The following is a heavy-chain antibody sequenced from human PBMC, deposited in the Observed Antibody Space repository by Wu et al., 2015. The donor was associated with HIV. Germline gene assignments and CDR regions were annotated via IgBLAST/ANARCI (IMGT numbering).Heavy chain of an antibody. CDR3: ARESVLRYFDWLPGSGAFDI. D-gene: IGHD3-9*01. J-gene: IGHJ3*02. Sequence: QVQLVQSGAEVKKPGSSVKVSCKASGGTFSSYAISWVRQAPGQGLEWMGGIIPIFGTANYAQKFQGRVTITTDESTSTAYMELSSLRSEDTAVYYCARESVLRYFDWLPGSGAFDIWGQGTMVTVSS. CDR2: IIPIFGTA. CDR1: GGTFSSYA. V-gene: IGHV1-69*05.